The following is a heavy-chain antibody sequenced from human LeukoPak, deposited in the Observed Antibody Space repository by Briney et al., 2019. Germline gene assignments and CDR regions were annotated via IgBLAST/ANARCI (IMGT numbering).Heavy chain of an antibody. D-gene: IGHD6-19*01. CDR2: DT. J-gene: IGHJ3*01. CDR3: ARVNIAVAGDASDV. Sequence: SGTLSLTCSVSGDSISRFYWSWVRQPPGKGLEWIGCDTNYNPSLKSRVTISLDASKSQFSLKLSSVTAADTAMYYCARVNIAVAGDASDVWGRGTMVTVSS. CDR1: GDSISRFY. V-gene: IGHV4-59*01.